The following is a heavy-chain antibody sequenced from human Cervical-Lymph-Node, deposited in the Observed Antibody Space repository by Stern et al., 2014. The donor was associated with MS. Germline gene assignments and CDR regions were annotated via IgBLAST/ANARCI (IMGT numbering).Heavy chain of an antibody. V-gene: IGHV1-18*01. CDR1: GYTFSTYG. J-gene: IGHJ4*02. D-gene: IGHD3-10*01. CDR3: ARSSRNYYGSGSYSRACDY. CDR2: ISVNNGNT. Sequence: QVQLVQSGAEVKKPGASVKVSCKASGYTFSTYGISWVRQAPGQGLEWMGWISVNNGNTNYAQNLQGRVTMTTDTSTSTVYMELRSLRSDDTAVYYCARSSRNYYGSGSYSRACDYWGQGTLVTVSS.